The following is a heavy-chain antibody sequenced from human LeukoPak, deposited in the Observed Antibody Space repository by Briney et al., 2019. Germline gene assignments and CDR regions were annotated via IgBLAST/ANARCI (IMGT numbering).Heavy chain of an antibody. CDR2: IYDSGST. Sequence: SETLSLTCTGSGGSITTSYWSWIRQPPGKGLEWIGYIYDSGSTNYNPSLKSRVTMSLDTSKNQFSLRLSSVTAADTAVYYCARDANTHCSAAGCYSWFDPWGQGTLVTVSS. CDR1: GGSITTSY. CDR3: ARDANTHCSAAGCYSWFDP. D-gene: IGHD2-15*01. J-gene: IGHJ5*02. V-gene: IGHV4-59*01.